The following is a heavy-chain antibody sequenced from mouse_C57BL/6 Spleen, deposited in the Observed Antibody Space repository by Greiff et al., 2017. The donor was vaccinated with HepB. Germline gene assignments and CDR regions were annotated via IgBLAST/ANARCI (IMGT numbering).Heavy chain of an antibody. V-gene: IGHV10-1*01. J-gene: IGHJ2*01. Sequence: EVQLVESGGGLVQPKGSLKLSCAASGFSFNTYAMNWVRQAPGKGLEWVARIRSKSNNYATYYADSVKDRFTISRDDSESMLYLQMNNLKTEDTAMYYCVRLGEDYFDYWGQGTTLTVSS. CDR3: VRLGEDYFDY. CDR2: IRSKSNNYAT. CDR1: GFSFNTYA. D-gene: IGHD4-1*01.